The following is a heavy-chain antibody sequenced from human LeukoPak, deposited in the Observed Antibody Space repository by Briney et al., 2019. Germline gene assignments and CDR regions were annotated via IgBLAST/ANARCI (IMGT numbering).Heavy chain of an antibody. J-gene: IGHJ6*04. CDR1: GGTFSSYA. D-gene: IGHD3-10*01. CDR3: ARSFKVVRGVIDYYYYYGMDV. Sequence: GASVRVSCKASGGTFSSYAISWVRQAPGQGLEWMGGIIPIFGTANYAQKFQGRVTITADKSTSTAYMELSSLRSEDTAVYYCARSFKVVRGVIDYYYYYGMDVWGKGTTVTVSS. CDR2: IIPIFGTA. V-gene: IGHV1-69*06.